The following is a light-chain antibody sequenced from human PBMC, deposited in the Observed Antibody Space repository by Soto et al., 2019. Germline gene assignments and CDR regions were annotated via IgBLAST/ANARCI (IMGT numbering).Light chain of an antibody. CDR1: HIVSSY. CDR2: DAS. V-gene: IGKV3-11*01. CDR3: QQRSNWPLT. Sequence: EIVLTQYPATLSLSTGERDTLSCRASHIVSSYLAWYQQKPGQAPRLLIYDASNRATGIPARFSGSVSGTDFTLTISSLEPEDFAVYYCQQRSNWPLTFGGGTKVEIK. J-gene: IGKJ4*01.